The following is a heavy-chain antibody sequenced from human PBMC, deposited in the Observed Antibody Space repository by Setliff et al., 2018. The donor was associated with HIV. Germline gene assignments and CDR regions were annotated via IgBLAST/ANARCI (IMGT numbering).Heavy chain of an antibody. CDR1: GGSISGHY. V-gene: IGHV4-4*09. Sequence: SETLSLTCTVPGGSISGHYWSWIRQPPGRGLEWIGYIYSSGSTNFNPPLQSRVTISVYTSKNQFSLKLSSVTAADTAVYYCARHSGVASPNWFDPWGQGTLVTVSS. D-gene: IGHD3-10*01. CDR2: IYSSGST. J-gene: IGHJ5*02. CDR3: ARHSGVASPNWFDP.